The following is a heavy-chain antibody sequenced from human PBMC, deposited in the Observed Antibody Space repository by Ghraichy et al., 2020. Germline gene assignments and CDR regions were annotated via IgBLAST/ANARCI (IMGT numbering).Heavy chain of an antibody. CDR3: ARYYSNYVGIIDS. V-gene: IGHV4-30-4*01. D-gene: IGHD4-11*01. CDR2: ISYSGST. Sequence: SETLSLTCTVSGGSISSDGYYWSWIRQPPGKDLEYIGYISYSGSTYYNPSLRSRVTISADTSRNQFSLRLSAVIAADTAVYYCARYYSNYVGIIDSWGQGALVTVSS. CDR1: GGSISSDGYY. J-gene: IGHJ4*02.